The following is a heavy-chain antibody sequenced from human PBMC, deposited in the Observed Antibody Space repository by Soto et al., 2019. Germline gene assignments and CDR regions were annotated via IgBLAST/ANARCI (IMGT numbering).Heavy chain of an antibody. J-gene: IGHJ4*02. CDR2: ISGGGSNT. CDR1: GFPFSSYV. V-gene: IGHV3-23*01. Sequence: GGSLRLSCAASGFPFSSYVTSWVRQAPGKGLEWVSGISGGGSNTFYADYVKGRFTISRDNSKNTLLLQMNSLGAEDTAVYYCAKDSNKYSSSLRGRYFDYWGQGIGVTVCS. D-gene: IGHD4-4*01. CDR3: AKDSNKYSSSLRGRYFDY.